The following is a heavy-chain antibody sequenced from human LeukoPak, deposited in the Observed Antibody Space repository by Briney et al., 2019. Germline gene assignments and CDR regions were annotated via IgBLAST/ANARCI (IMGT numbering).Heavy chain of an antibody. J-gene: IGHJ3*02. V-gene: IGHV4-39*07. CDR1: GGSISSSSYY. CDR3: ARELKGCSSTSCYPTRPNDAFDI. D-gene: IGHD2-2*01. CDR2: IYHSGST. Sequence: SETLSLTCTVSGGSISSSSYYWGWIRQPPGKGLEWIGSIYHSGSTYYNPSLKSRVTLSVDKSKNQFSLKLSSVTAADTAVYYCARELKGCSSTSCYPTRPNDAFDIWGQGTMVTVSS.